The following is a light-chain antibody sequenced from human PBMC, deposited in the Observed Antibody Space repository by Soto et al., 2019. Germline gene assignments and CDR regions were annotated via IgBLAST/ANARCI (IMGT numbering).Light chain of an antibody. CDR2: GAS. Sequence: EIVLTQSPGTLSLSPGERATLSCRASQCVSSNYLAWYQQKRGQAPRLLIYGASSRATGIPTRFSGSGSGTDFTLTISRREPEDFAVYYCQQYDTAPRTFGQGTKVEI. CDR3: QQYDTAPRT. V-gene: IGKV3-20*01. J-gene: IGKJ1*01. CDR1: QCVSSNY.